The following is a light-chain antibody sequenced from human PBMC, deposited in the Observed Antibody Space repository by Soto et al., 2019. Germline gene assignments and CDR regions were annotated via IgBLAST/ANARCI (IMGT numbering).Light chain of an antibody. J-gene: IGKJ2*01. V-gene: IGKV1-5*03. CDR2: KAS. CDR3: QQYNGYPYT. Sequence: DIQMTQSPSTLSASVGDRVTITCRASQSISRWLVWYQQKPGNAPKVLIYKASNLETGVPSRFSGSGSETEFTLTISSLQPDDFATYYCQQYNGYPYTFGQGTKLEIK. CDR1: QSISRW.